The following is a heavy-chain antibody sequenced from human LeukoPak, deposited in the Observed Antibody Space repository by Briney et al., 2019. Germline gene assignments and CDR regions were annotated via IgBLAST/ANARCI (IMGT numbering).Heavy chain of an antibody. V-gene: IGHV4-34*01. CDR2: INHSGST. D-gene: IGHD1-26*01. CDR1: GGSFSGYY. CDR3: AGGLRSGWFGP. J-gene: IGHJ5*02. Sequence: PSETLSLTCAVYGGSFSGYYWSWIRQPPGKGLEWIGEINHSGSTNYNPSLKSRVTISVDTSKNQFSLKLSSVTAADTAVYYCAGGLRSGWFGPWGQGTLVTVSS.